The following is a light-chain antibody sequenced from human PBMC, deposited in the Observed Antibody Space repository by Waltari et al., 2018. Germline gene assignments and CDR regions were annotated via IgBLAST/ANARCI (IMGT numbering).Light chain of an antibody. CDR2: GAS. V-gene: IGKV4-1*01. J-gene: IGKJ4*01. CDR3: QQHYSSPLT. CDR1: QSILDNSTTKNN. Sequence: DIVMTQSPDSLAVSLGERATINCRSSQSILDNSTTKNNLTWYQPKPGQAPKLLIYGASTREAGVPARFSGSGSGTHFTLTISSLQAEDVAVYYCQQHYSSPLTFGGGTKVEL.